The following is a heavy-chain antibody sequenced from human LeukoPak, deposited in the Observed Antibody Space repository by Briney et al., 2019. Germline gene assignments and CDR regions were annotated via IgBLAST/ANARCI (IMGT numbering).Heavy chain of an antibody. J-gene: IGHJ4*02. CDR2: TFDTVRI. CDR1: GGSISSHF. V-gene: IGHV4-59*11. Sequence: KSSETLSLTCTVSGGSISSHFWSWIRQPPGKGLEWIAYTFDTVRISYSPSLKSRVTISVDASKNQFSLRLTSVTAADTAVYYCARGLIGYDDSGYYPSRLDSWGQGSLVTVSS. CDR3: ARGLIGYDDSGYYPSRLDS. D-gene: IGHD3-22*01.